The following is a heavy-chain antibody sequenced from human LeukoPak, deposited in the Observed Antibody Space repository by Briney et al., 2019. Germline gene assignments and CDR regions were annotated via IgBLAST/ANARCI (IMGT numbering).Heavy chain of an antibody. Sequence: GGSLRLSCAASGFTFRSYAMHGVRQAPGKGLVGVAVISYDGSNKYYADSVKGRFTISRDNSKNTLYLQMNSLRAEDTAVYYCARDRGRRAAAGTPNYYYYGMDVWGQGTTVTVSS. CDR2: ISYDGSNK. CDR3: ARDRGRRAAAGTPNYYYYGMDV. CDR1: GFTFRSYA. D-gene: IGHD6-13*01. V-gene: IGHV3-30*04. J-gene: IGHJ6*02.